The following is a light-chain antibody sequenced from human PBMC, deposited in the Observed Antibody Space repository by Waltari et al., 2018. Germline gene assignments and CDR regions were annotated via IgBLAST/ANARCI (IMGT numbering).Light chain of an antibody. CDR3: QTGGHGTWV. CDR1: SGLSSNV. J-gene: IGLJ3*02. V-gene: IGLV4-69*01. Sequence: QLVLTQSPSASASLGASVKLTRTLSSGLSSNVIAWHQQQPEKGPRYLMKVNSDGSHSKGDKIPDRFSGSSSGAEHYLTISSLQSEDEADYYCQTGGHGTWVFGGGTKLTVL. CDR2: VNSDGSH.